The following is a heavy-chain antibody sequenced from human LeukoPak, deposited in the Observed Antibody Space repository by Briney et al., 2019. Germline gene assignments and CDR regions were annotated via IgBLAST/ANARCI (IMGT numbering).Heavy chain of an antibody. CDR1: GYTFTSYY. J-gene: IGHJ4*02. CDR3: ARVHYDSSGYYPHFDY. Sequence: ASVKVSCKASGYTFTSYYMRWVRQAPGQGLEWMGIINPSGGSTSYAQKFQGRVTMTRDTSTSTVYMELSSLRSEDTAVYYCARVHYDSSGYYPHFDYWGQGTLVTVSS. CDR2: INPSGGST. V-gene: IGHV1-46*01. D-gene: IGHD3-22*01.